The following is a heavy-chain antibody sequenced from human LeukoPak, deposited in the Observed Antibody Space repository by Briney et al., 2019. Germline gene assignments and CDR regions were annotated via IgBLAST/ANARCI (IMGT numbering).Heavy chain of an antibody. CDR1: GFTFNSYW. Sequence: GGSLRLSCAASGFTFNSYWMSWVRQAPGKGLEWVANIKQDESEKYYVDSVKGRFTISRDNAKNSLYLQMNSLRAEDTAVYYCARMNYVSSGWGAPFDYWGQGTLVTVSS. D-gene: IGHD1-7*01. J-gene: IGHJ4*02. V-gene: IGHV3-7*01. CDR2: IKQDESEK. CDR3: ARMNYVSSGWGAPFDY.